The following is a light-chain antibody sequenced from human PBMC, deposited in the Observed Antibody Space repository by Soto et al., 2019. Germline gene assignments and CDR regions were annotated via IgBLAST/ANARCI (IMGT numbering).Light chain of an antibody. Sequence: DIVLTQSPVTLSWSPGQRATLSCRASQSVSSNYLAWYQQKPGQAPRLLIYGASSRATGIPDRFSGSGSGTDFSLTISRLEPEDVAVYYCQQRSKWPPITFGQGTRLEIK. CDR1: QSVSSNY. V-gene: IGKV3D-20*02. J-gene: IGKJ5*01. CDR2: GAS. CDR3: QQRSKWPPIT.